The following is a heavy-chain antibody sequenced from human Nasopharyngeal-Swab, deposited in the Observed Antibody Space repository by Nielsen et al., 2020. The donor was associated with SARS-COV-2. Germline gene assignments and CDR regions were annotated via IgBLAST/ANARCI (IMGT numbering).Heavy chain of an antibody. CDR3: ASDFYGDYSDY. J-gene: IGHJ4*02. CDR2: ISSSSSYI. V-gene: IGHV3-21*01. Sequence: GESLKISCAASGFTFSSYSMNWVRQAPGKGLEWVSSISSSSSYIYYADSVKGRFTISRDNAKNSLYLQMNSLRAEDTAVYYCASDFYGDYSDYWGQGTLVTVPS. D-gene: IGHD4-17*01. CDR1: GFTFSSYS.